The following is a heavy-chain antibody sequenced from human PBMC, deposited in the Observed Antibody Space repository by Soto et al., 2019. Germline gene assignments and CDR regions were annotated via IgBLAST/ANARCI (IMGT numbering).Heavy chain of an antibody. D-gene: IGHD2-15*01. Sequence: PGGSLRLSCAASGFTFSSYSMNWVRQAPGKGLEWVSSISSSSSYIYYADSVKGRFTISRDNAKNSLYLQMNSLRAEDTAVYYCARDRVVVAASPFDYWGQGTLVTISS. CDR1: GFTFSSYS. V-gene: IGHV3-21*01. CDR3: ARDRVVVAASPFDY. CDR2: ISSSSSYI. J-gene: IGHJ4*02.